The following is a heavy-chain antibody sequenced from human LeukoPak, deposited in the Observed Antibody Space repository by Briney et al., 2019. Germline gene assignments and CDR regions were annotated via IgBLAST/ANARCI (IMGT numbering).Heavy chain of an antibody. Sequence: GGSLRLSCAASGFTFSNAWMSWVRQAPGKGLEWVGRIKSKTDGGTTDYAAPVKGRFTISRDDSKNTLYLQMNSLKTEDTAVYYCTTSPSSYYYYGMDVWGQGTPVTVSS. CDR1: GFTFSNAW. J-gene: IGHJ6*02. V-gene: IGHV3-15*01. CDR3: TTSPSSYYYYGMDV. CDR2: IKSKTDGGTT.